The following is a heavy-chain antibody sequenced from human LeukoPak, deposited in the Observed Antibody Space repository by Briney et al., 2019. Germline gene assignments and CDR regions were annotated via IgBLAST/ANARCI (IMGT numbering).Heavy chain of an antibody. J-gene: IGHJ6*02. D-gene: IGHD3-10*01. CDR2: ISPSSSYI. V-gene: IGHV3-21*01. Sequence: GGSLRLSCAASGFTFSSYSMNWVRQAPDKGLEWVSSISPSSSYIYYADSVKGRFTISRDNAKNSLYLQMNSLRAEDTAVYYCARDTTNTLVRGVIITLEGGYGMDVWGQGTTVTVSS. CDR3: ARDTTNTLVRGVIITLEGGYGMDV. CDR1: GFTFSSYS.